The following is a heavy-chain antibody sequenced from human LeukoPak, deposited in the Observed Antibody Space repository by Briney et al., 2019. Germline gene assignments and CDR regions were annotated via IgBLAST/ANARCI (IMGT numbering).Heavy chain of an antibody. CDR2: INGESTWI. Sequence: GGSLRLTCAASGFNFNIYAMNWIRQAPGKGLEWVAYINGESTWIYYADSVKGRFTISRDSAENSVYLQMNSLRDEDTAVYFCARDHKWGFDIWGQGTMVTVSS. D-gene: IGHD2-8*01. CDR1: GFNFNIYA. CDR3: ARDHKWGFDI. V-gene: IGHV3-48*02. J-gene: IGHJ3*02.